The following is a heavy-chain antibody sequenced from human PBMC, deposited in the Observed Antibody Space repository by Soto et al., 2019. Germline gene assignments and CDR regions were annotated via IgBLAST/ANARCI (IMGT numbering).Heavy chain of an antibody. CDR1: GGSIHSYY. CDR2: IYYTGTT. D-gene: IGHD3-10*01. Sequence: SETLSLTCTVSGGSIHSYYWAWIRRPPGKELQWLGYIYYTGTTRYNPSLTSRVTMSVDTSNNQFSLKLKSATAADTAVYYCARLQFGEGFDYWGQGTLVTVSS. CDR3: ARLQFGEGFDY. V-gene: IGHV4-59*01. J-gene: IGHJ4*02.